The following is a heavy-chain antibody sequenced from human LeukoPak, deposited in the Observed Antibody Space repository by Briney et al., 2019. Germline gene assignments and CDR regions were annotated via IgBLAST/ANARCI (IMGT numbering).Heavy chain of an antibody. D-gene: IGHD1-26*01. J-gene: IGHJ6*02. CDR2: IGTAGDT. Sequence: PGGSLRLSCAASGFTFSSYDMHWVRQATGKGLEWVSAIGTAGDTYYPGSVKGRFTISRDNAKNSLYLQMTSLRAEDTAVYYCARPGPATTNSYGMDVWGQGTTVTVSS. V-gene: IGHV3-13*01. CDR1: GFTFSSYD. CDR3: ARPGPATTNSYGMDV.